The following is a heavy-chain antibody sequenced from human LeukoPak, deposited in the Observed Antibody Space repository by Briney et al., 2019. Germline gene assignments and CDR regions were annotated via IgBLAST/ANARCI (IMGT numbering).Heavy chain of an antibody. CDR2: INGDGSYT. D-gene: IGHD4/OR15-4a*01. CDR3: ARDGVQTTPFDY. Sequence: GGSLRPSCATSGFTFSGYWMHWVRQAPGKGLVWLSLINGDGSYTIYADSVKGRFTISRDNAKNTLYLQMDSLRAEDTAVYYCARDGVQTTPFDYWGQGTLVTVSS. CDR1: GFTFSGYW. J-gene: IGHJ4*02. V-gene: IGHV3-74*01.